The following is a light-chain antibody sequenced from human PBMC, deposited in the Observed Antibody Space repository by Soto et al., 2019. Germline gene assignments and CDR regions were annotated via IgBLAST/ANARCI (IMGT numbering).Light chain of an antibody. J-gene: IGKJ4*01. Sequence: DIQMTQSPSSVSASVGDRVTITCRASQAIGDWLAWYQQKPGKAPNLLIYATSTLQSGVPSRFSGRGSETEFSLTIRSLQPEDLATYYCQQADISQLTFGGGTRVEI. CDR3: QQADISQLT. CDR2: ATS. V-gene: IGKV1-12*01. CDR1: QAIGDW.